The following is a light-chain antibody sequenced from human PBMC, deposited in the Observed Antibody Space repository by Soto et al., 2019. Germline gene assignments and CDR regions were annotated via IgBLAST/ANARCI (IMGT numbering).Light chain of an antibody. CDR2: GTS. CDR3: LLYYGGAQLV. J-gene: IGLJ2*01. V-gene: IGLV7-43*01. CDR1: TGAVTSGDY. Sequence: QAVVTQEPSLTVSPGGTVTLTCASGTGAVTSGDYPNWFQQKPGQAPRALIYGTSNKHSRTPARFSGSILGGKAALTLSGVQPEDEAEYYCLLYYGGAQLVFGGGTKVTVL.